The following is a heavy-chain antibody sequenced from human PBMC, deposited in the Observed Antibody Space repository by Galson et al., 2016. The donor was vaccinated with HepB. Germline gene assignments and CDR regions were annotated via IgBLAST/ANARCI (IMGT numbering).Heavy chain of an antibody. CDR2: IVVGSGDT. CDR3: ATPRYGYSGSCSRWYYDI. J-gene: IGHJ2*01. V-gene: IGHV1-58*01. Sequence: SVKVSCKASGFTFTSSAVQWARQARGQRLEWIGWIVVGSGDTNYAQKFQERVTITRDMSTSTAYMELSSLRSEDTAVYYCATPRYGYSGSCSRWYYDIWGRGTLVTVSS. CDR1: GFTFTSSA. D-gene: IGHD2-15*01.